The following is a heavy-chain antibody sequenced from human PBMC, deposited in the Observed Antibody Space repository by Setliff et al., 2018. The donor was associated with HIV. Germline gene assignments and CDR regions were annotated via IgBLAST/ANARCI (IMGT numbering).Heavy chain of an antibody. V-gene: IGHV5-51*01. Sequence: PGESLKISCHLSGYSFVDFWIGCVRQMPGKGLEWVGFIYPGDSDSRYSPSFRGQVTISADKSTTTAYLDWARLKASDTAMYYCVRYIGAAAGYIDHWGQGTLVTVSS. J-gene: IGHJ4*02. CDR3: VRYIGAAAGYIDH. D-gene: IGHD6-25*01. CDR1: GYSFVDFW. CDR2: IYPGDSDS.